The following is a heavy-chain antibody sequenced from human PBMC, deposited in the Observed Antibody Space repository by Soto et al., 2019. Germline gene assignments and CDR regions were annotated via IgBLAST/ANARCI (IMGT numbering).Heavy chain of an antibody. D-gene: IGHD6-13*01. CDR3: AREGPTLRRVIAAAGTGDY. Sequence: ASVKVSCKASGYTFTSYGISWVRQAPGQGLEWMGWISAYNGNTNYAQKLQGRVTMTTDTSTSTAYMELRSLRSDDTAVYYCAREGPTLRRVIAAAGTGDYWGQGTLVTVSS. CDR2: ISAYNGNT. CDR1: GYTFTSYG. J-gene: IGHJ4*02. V-gene: IGHV1-18*01.